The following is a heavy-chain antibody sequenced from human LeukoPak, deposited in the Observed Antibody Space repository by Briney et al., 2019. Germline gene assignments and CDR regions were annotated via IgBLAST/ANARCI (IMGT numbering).Heavy chain of an antibody. CDR1: GFTFSSYG. Sequence: GGSLRLSCAPSGFTFSSYGMHWVRQAPGKGLEWVAVIWYDGNKKYYADSVTGRFTISRDNSKNTLYMEMNSLRAEGTAVYYCARESSSSWYSFDYWGQGTLVTVSS. CDR3: ARESSSSWYSFDY. J-gene: IGHJ4*02. CDR2: IWYDGNKK. D-gene: IGHD6-13*01. V-gene: IGHV3-33*01.